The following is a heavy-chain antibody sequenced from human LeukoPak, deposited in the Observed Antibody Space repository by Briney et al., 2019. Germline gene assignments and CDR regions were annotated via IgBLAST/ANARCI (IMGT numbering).Heavy chain of an antibody. CDR1: GGSFSGYY. CDR2: INHSGST. J-gene: IGHJ6*02. D-gene: IGHD1-26*01. Sequence: SETLSLTCAVYGGSFSGYYWSWIRQPPGKGLEWIGEINHSGSTNYNPSLKSRVTISVDTSKNQFSLKLSSVTAADTAVYYCARDRDPGASWYYYGMDVWGQGTTVTVSS. V-gene: IGHV4-34*01. CDR3: ARDRDPGASWYYYGMDV.